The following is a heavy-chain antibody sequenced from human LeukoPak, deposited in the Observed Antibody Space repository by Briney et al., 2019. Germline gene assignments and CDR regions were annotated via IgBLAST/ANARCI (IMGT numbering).Heavy chain of an antibody. CDR3: TRDKGIPATTPREYFDY. J-gene: IGHJ4*02. V-gene: IGHV3-49*02. D-gene: IGHD2-15*01. Sequence: YAASVKGRFIISRDDSKSIAYLQMNSLKSEDTAIYYCTRDKGIPATTPREYFDYWGQGTPVTVSS.